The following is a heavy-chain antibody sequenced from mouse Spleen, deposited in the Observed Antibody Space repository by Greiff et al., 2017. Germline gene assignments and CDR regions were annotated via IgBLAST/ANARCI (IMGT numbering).Heavy chain of an antibody. Sequence: EVQVVESGGGLVQPGGSLKLSCATSGFTFSDYYMYWVRQTPEKRLEWVAYISNGGGSTYYPDTVKGRFTISRDNAKNTLYLQMSRLKSEDTAMYYCARLGEEDYFDYWGQGTTLTVSS. V-gene: IGHV5-12*02. CDR2: ISNGGGST. CDR3: ARLGEEDYFDY. CDR1: GFTFSDYY. J-gene: IGHJ2*01.